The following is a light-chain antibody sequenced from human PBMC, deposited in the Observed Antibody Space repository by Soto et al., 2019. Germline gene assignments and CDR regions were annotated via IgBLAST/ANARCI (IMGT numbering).Light chain of an antibody. CDR3: GSCDSGLTAV. J-gene: IGLJ2*01. CDR1: SSNIGGNY. V-gene: IGLV1-51*01. Sequence: QSVLTQPPSVSAAPGQKVTISCSGTSSNIGGNYVSWYQHLPGTAPKLLISDNNKRSSGIPDRFSGSQSGTSATLDITGLQAGDEADYYCGSCDSGLTAVFGGGTKLTVL. CDR2: DNN.